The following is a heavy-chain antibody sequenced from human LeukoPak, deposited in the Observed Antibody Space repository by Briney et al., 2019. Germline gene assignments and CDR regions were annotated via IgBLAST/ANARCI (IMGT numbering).Heavy chain of an antibody. J-gene: IGHJ6*02. CDR2: INPSGGST. CDR1: GYTFTSYA. V-gene: IGHV1-46*01. D-gene: IGHD2-2*01. CDR3: ASPVVPAASSHHYGMDV. Sequence: GASVKVSCKASGYTFTSYAMHWVRQAPGQGLEWMGIINPSGGSTSYAQKFQGRVTMTRDTSTSTVYMELSSLRSEDTAVYYCASPVVPAASSHHYGMDVWGQGTTVTVSS.